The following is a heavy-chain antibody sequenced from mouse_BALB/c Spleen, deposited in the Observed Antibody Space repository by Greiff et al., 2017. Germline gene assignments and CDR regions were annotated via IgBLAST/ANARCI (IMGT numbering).Heavy chain of an antibody. CDR1: GYTFTDYN. V-gene: IGHV1S29*02. CDR2: IYPYNGGT. CDR3: ALYDYDMGFDY. J-gene: IGHJ2*01. D-gene: IGHD2-4*01. Sequence: VQLQQSGPELVKPGASVKISCKASGYTFTDYNMHWVKQSHGKSLEWIGYIYPYNGGTGYNQKFKSKATLTVDNSSSTAYMELRSLTSEDSAVYYCALYDYDMGFDYWGQGTTLTVSS.